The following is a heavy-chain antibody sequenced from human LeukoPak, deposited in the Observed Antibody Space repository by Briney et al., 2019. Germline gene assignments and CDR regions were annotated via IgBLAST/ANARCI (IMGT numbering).Heavy chain of an antibody. Sequence: SVKVSCKASGGTFSSYAISWVRQAPGQGLEWMGGIIPIFGTANHAQKFQGRVTITADESTSTAYMELSSLRSEDTAVYYCARDKSEGDILTGGAYAFDIWGQGTMVTVSS. D-gene: IGHD3-9*01. CDR1: GGTFSSYA. CDR3: ARDKSEGDILTGGAYAFDI. V-gene: IGHV1-69*13. J-gene: IGHJ3*02. CDR2: IIPIFGTA.